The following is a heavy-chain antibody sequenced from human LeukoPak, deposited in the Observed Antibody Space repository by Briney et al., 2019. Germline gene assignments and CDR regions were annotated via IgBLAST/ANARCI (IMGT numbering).Heavy chain of an antibody. CDR1: GFTFSNAW. J-gene: IGHJ4*02. D-gene: IGHD3-22*01. CDR3: TTDDKKYYYDSSGHYFEDY. Sequence: GGSLRLSCAASGFTFSNAWMSWVRQAPGKGLEWVGRIKSKTDGGTTDYAAPVKGRFTISRDDSKNTLYLQMNSLKTEDTAVYYCTTDDKKYYYDSSGHYFEDYWGQGTLVTVSS. CDR2: IKSKTDGGTT. V-gene: IGHV3-15*01.